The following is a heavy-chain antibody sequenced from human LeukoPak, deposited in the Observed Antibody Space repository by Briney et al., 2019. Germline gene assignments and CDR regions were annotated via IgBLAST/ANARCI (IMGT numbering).Heavy chain of an antibody. CDR3: AGGSQGVPRI. CDR1: GRSLSSYY. J-gene: IGHJ3*02. D-gene: IGHD1-1*01. V-gene: IGHV4-59*01. CDR2: IYYSGST. Sequence: SETLSLTCSVSGRSLSSYYWSWIRQPPGKGLEWIGYIYYSGSTNYNPSLKSRVTISVDTSKNQFSLKLSSVTAADTAVYYCAGGSQGVPRIWGQGTMVSVSS.